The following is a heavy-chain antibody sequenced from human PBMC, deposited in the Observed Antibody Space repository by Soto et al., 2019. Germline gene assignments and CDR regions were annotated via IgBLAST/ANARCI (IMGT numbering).Heavy chain of an antibody. CDR1: GGSISSSSYY. D-gene: IGHD1-26*01. V-gene: IGHV4-61*05. Sequence: SETLSLTCTVSGGSISSSSYYWGWIRQPSGKGLVWFGYIYYSGSTNYNPSLKSRVTISVDMSKNQFSLKLSSVTAADTAVYYCARAVEGGGATIFDYWGQGTLVTVSS. CDR3: ARAVEGGGATIFDY. J-gene: IGHJ4*02. CDR2: IYYSGST.